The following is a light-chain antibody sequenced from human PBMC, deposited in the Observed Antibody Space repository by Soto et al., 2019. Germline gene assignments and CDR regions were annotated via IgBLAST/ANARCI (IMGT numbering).Light chain of an antibody. J-gene: IGLJ3*02. CDR1: ASNIGADYD. V-gene: IGLV1-40*01. CDR2: GNT. CDR3: QAYDRSLNGWV. Sequence: QSVLTQPPSVSGAPGQRVTISCTGSASNIGADYDAHWYQQLPGAAPQLLIYGNTNRPSGVPDRISGSKSGASAYLSITGLQAEDEADYYCQAYDRSLNGWVFGGGPMLTVL.